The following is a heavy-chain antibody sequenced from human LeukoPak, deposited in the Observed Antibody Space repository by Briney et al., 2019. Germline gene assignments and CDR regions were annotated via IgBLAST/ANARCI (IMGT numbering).Heavy chain of an antibody. CDR1: GGSISSYY. CDR3: ARDRGWSQTYGSGTYGLDY. V-gene: IGHV4-59*01. J-gene: IGHJ4*02. Sequence: SETLSLTCTVSGGSISSYYWSWIRQPPGKGLEWIGYIYYSGSTNYNPSLKSRVTISVDTSKNQFSLKLSSVTAADTAVYYCARDRGWSQTYGSGTYGLDYWGQGTLVTVSS. D-gene: IGHD3-10*01. CDR2: IYYSGST.